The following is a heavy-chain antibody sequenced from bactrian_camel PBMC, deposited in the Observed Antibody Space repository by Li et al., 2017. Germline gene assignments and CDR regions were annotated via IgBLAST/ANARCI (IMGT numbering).Heavy chain of an antibody. D-gene: IGHD6*01. Sequence: EVQLVESGGGLVQPGGSLRLSCAASGFTFSSTGMSWVRQAPGKGLEWVSAISSRGGDTYLADSVKGRFTTSRDNAKKSLYLQLDNQGTEDTAMYYCAPTFGTDNPGYWGQGTQVTVS. CDR1: GFTFSSTG. J-gene: IGHJ6*01. CDR3: APTFGTDNPGY. V-gene: IGHV3S40*01. CDR2: ISSRGGDT.